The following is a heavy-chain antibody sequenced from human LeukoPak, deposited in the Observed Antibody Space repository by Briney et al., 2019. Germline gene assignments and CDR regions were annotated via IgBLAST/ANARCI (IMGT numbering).Heavy chain of an antibody. Sequence: GGSLRLSCAASGFTFSSYSMNWVRQAPGKGLEWVSSITSSSSYMYYADSVKGRFTISRDNAKNSLYLQMNSLRAEDTALYYCARGGEGSHYAWGHDTFDIWGQGTMVTVSS. CDR1: GFTFSSYS. D-gene: IGHD1-26*01. V-gene: IGHV3-21*01. CDR3: ARGGEGSHYAWGHDTFDI. CDR2: ITSSSSYM. J-gene: IGHJ3*02.